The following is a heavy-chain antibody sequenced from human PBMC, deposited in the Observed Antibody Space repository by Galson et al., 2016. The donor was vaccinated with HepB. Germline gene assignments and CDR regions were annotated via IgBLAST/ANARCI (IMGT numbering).Heavy chain of an antibody. J-gene: IGHJ4*02. CDR3: ARHVGGFGVVRYFDY. V-gene: IGHV4-34*01. CDR1: GFIVSSNY. D-gene: IGHD3-3*01. Sequence: LRLSCAASGFIVSSNYMSWVRQAPGKGLEWIGEINHSGSTNYNPSLKSRVTISVDTSKKQFSLKLSSVTAADTAVYYCARHVGGFGVVRYFDYWGQGTLVTVSS. CDR2: INHSGST.